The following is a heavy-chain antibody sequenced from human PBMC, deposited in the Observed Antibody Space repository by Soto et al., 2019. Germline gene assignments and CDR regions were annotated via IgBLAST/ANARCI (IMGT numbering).Heavy chain of an antibody. Sequence: EVQLVESGGGLIQPGGSLRLSCAASGFTVSSKYITWVRQAPGKGLEWVSGIYGGGTTYYADSVKCRFTITRVTSKSTLYLQMNSLSAADTAVYYFVETTAWAGVDFWAQGTVVTVSS. J-gene: IGHJ4*02. D-gene: IGHD2-21*02. CDR2: IYGGGTT. CDR3: VETTAWAGVDF. V-gene: IGHV3-53*01. CDR1: GFTVSSKY.